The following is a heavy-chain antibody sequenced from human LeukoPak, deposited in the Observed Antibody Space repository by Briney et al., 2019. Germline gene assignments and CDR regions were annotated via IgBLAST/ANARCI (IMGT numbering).Heavy chain of an antibody. CDR2: ISGSGGST. J-gene: IGHJ4*02. CDR3: AKRDYGSGSYPFDY. V-gene: IGHV3-23*01. CDR1: GFTFSSYA. D-gene: IGHD3-10*01. Sequence: GGSLRLSCAASGFTFSSYAMSWVRQAPGKGLEWVSAISGSGGSTYYADSVKGRFTISRDNSKNTLHLQMNSLRAEDTAVYYCAKRDYGSGSYPFDYWGQGTLVTVSS.